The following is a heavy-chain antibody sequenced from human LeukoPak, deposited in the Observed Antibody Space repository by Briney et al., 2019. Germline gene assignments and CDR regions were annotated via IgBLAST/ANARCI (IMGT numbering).Heavy chain of an antibody. CDR3: ATATGGAYRSGGSCYLGAFDI. J-gene: IGHJ3*02. V-gene: IGHV1-24*01. Sequence: ASVKVSCKVSGYTLTELSMHWVRQAPGKGLEWMGGFDPEDGETIYAQKFQGRVTMTEDTSTDTAYMELSSLRSEDTAVYYCATATGGAYRSGGSCYLGAFDIWGQGTMVTVSS. CDR2: FDPEDGET. D-gene: IGHD2-15*01. CDR1: GYTLTELS.